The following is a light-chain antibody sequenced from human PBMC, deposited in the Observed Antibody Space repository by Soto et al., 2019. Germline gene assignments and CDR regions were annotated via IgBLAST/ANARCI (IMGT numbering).Light chain of an antibody. CDR3: ALYVGSGTVV. CDR1: SGSVSTSYY. Sequence: QTVVTQEPSFSVSPGGTVILTCGLTSGSVSTSYYPSWYQQSSGLAPRTLIYNTTTRSSGVPDRFSGSILGNKAALTITGAQSDESDYLCALYVGSGTVVFGGGTKLTVL. CDR2: NTT. J-gene: IGLJ2*01. V-gene: IGLV8-61*01.